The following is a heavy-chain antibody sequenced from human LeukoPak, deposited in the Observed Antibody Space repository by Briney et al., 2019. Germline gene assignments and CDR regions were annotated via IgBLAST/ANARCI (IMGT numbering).Heavy chain of an antibody. Sequence: ASVKVSCKASGDTFSSFVISWVRQAPGQGLEWMGWISAYNGNTNYAQKLQGRVTMTTDTSTSTAYMELRSLRSDDTAVYYCARGSGGYSYGLYNWFDPWGQGTLVTVSS. CDR3: ARGSGGYSYGLYNWFDP. J-gene: IGHJ5*02. D-gene: IGHD5-18*01. V-gene: IGHV1-18*01. CDR1: GDTFSSFV. CDR2: ISAYNGNT.